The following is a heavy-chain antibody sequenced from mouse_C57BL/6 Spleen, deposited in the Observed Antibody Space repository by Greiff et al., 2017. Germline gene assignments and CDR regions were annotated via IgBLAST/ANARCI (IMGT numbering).Heavy chain of an antibody. CDR3: TDWDFYAMDD. V-gene: IGHV6-3*01. D-gene: IGHD4-1*01. CDR1: GFTFSNYW. CDR2: IRLKSDNYAT. J-gene: IGHJ4*01. Sequence: EVHLVESGGGLVQPGGSMKLSCVASGFTFSNYWMNWVRQSPEKGLEWVAQIRLKSDNYATDYAESVKGRFTISRDDSKSSVYLQMNNLRAEDTGIYYCTDWDFYAMDDWGQGTSVTVSS.